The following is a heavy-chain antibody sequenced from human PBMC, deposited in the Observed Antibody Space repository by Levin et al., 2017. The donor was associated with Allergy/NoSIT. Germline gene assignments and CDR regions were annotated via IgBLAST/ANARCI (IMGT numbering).Heavy chain of an antibody. Sequence: GESLKISCAASGFTFSSYGMHWVRQAPGKGLEWVAVISYDGSNKYYADSVKGRFTISRDNSKNTLYLQMNSLRAEDTAVYYCAKDQGYYFDYWGQGTLVTVSS. V-gene: IGHV3-30*18. CDR3: AKDQGYYFDY. J-gene: IGHJ4*02. CDR1: GFTFSSYG. CDR2: ISYDGSNK.